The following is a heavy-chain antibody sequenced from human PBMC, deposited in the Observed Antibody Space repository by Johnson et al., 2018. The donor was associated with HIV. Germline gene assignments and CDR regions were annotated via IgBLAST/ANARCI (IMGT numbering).Heavy chain of an antibody. D-gene: IGHD3-16*02. V-gene: IGHV3-9*03. CDR3: ARDSYDYVWGSYRHDAFDI. J-gene: IGHJ3*02. Sequence: VQLVESGGGLVQPGRSLRLSCVASGFTFDDYAMHWVRQAPGKGLEWVSGISWNRGSIDYAASVKGRFTISRDNSKNTLFLLMGSLRAEDMAVYYCARDSYDYVWGSYRHDAFDIWGQGTMVTVSS. CDR2: ISWNRGSI. CDR1: GFTFDDYA.